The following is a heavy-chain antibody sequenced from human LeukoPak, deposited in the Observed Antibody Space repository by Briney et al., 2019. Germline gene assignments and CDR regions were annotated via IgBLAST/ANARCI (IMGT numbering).Heavy chain of an antibody. V-gene: IGHV3-11*01. Sequence: GGSLRLFCAASGFTFSDYYMSWIRQAPGKGLEWVSYISSSGSTIYYADSVKGRFTISRDNAKNSLYLQMNSLRAEDTALYYCAKGADFWSGYEGYFDYWGQGTLVTVSS. CDR3: AKGADFWSGYEGYFDY. D-gene: IGHD3-3*01. CDR1: GFTFSDYY. CDR2: ISSSGSTI. J-gene: IGHJ4*02.